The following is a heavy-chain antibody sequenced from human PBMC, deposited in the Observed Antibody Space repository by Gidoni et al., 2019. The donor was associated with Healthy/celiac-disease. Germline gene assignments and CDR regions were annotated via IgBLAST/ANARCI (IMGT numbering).Heavy chain of an antibody. CDR1: GFTFRSYG. Sequence: QVQLVESGGGVVQPGRSLRLSCAASGFTFRSYGMHWVRQAPGKGLEWVAVIWYDGSNKYYADAVKGRFTISRDNSKNTLYLQMNSLRAEDTAVYYCARDKGYCSSTSCYLAYYFDYWGQGTLVTVSS. CDR2: IWYDGSNK. J-gene: IGHJ4*02. CDR3: ARDKGYCSSTSCYLAYYFDY. D-gene: IGHD2-2*01. V-gene: IGHV3-33*01.